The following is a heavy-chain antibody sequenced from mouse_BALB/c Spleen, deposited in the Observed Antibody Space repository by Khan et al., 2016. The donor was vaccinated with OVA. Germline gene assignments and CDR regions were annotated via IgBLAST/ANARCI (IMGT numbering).Heavy chain of an antibody. J-gene: IGHJ4*01. D-gene: IGHD1-1*01. CDR1: GFNINDTC. CDR2: IDPANGDP. Sequence: EVQLQESGAELVKPGASVKLSCTASGFNINDTCLHWVKQRPEQGLEWIGRIDPANGDPKYDPKFQAKATITADTPSNIAYLQLSSLTSEDTAVYYCARSNSLWPMDYWGQGTTVTVSS. V-gene: IGHV14-3*02. CDR3: ARSNSLWPMDY.